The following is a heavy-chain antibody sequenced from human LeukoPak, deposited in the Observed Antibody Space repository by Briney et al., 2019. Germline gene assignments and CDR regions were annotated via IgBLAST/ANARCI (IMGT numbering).Heavy chain of an antibody. CDR1: GGSISSSSYY. Sequence: SETLSLTCTVSGGSISSSSYYWGWIRQPPGKGLEWIGSIYYSGSTYYNPSLKSRVTISVDTSKNQFSLKLSSVTAADTAVYYCARSPTYSNSWYFDYWGQGTQVTVSS. CDR3: ARSPTYSNSWYFDY. V-gene: IGHV4-39*07. D-gene: IGHD6-13*01. CDR2: IYYSGST. J-gene: IGHJ4*02.